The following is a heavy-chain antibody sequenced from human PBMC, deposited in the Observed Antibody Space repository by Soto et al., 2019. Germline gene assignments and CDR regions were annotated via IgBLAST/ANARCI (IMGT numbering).Heavy chain of an antibody. Sequence: GGSLRLSCAASGFSFSSYAMSWVRQAPGKGLEWVSAISGSGGSTYYADSVKGRFTISRDNSKNTLYLQMNSLRAEDTAVYYCAKDSQRLVDSAWGQGTLVTVSS. J-gene: IGHJ5*02. CDR3: AKDSQRLVDSA. CDR1: GFSFSSYA. D-gene: IGHD6-13*01. CDR2: ISGSGGST. V-gene: IGHV3-23*01.